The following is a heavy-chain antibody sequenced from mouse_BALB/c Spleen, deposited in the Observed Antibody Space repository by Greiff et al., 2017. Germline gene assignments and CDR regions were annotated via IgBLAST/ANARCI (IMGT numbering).Heavy chain of an antibody. CDR2: INPDSSTI. J-gene: IGHJ4*01. CDR3: ARWRNYAMDY. Sequence: DVKLVESGGGLVQPGGSLKLSCAASGFDFSRYWMSWVRQAPGKGLEWIGEINPDSSTINYTPSLKDKFIISRDNAKNTLYLQMSKVRSEDTALYYCARWRNYAMDYWGQGTSVTVSS. V-gene: IGHV4-1*02. CDR1: GFDFSRYW.